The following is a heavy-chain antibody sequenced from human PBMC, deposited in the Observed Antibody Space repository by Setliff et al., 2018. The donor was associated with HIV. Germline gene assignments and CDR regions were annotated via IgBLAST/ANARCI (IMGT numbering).Heavy chain of an antibody. D-gene: IGHD3-22*01. Sequence: LSLTCAVSGYSISTAYYWAWIRQSPGKGLEWIGGFHHSGSAHYNPSLKSRVTISGQTSKNQFSLTPTSVTAADTAVYYCARQGAGYYYDSSDYYTGNGFDMWGQGTMVTVSS. CDR1: GYSISTAYY. J-gene: IGHJ3*02. V-gene: IGHV4-38-2*01. CDR2: FHHSGSA. CDR3: ARQGAGYYYDSSDYYTGNGFDM.